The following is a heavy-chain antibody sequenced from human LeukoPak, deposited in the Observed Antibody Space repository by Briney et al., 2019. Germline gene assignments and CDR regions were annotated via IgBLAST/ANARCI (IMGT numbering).Heavy chain of an antibody. J-gene: IGHJ4*02. Sequence: SETLSLTCTVSGGSISSYYWSWIRRPAGKGLEWIGRIYTSGSTNYNPSLKSRVTMSVDTSKNQFSLKLSSVTAADTAVYYCAREGTYYDILTGYYYLTGFDYWGQGTLVTVSS. CDR3: AREGTYYDILTGYYYLTGFDY. CDR2: IYTSGST. V-gene: IGHV4-4*07. CDR1: GGSISSYY. D-gene: IGHD3-9*01.